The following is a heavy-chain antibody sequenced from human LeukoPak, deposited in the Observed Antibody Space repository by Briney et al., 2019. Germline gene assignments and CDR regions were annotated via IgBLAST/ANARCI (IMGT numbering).Heavy chain of an antibody. CDR1: GFTFSSYS. D-gene: IGHD3-22*01. Sequence: GGSLRLSCAAYGFTFSSYSMNWVRQAPGKGLEWVSSISSSSSYIYYADSVKGRFTISRDNAKNSLYLQMNSLRAEDTAVYYCARALDSSGYLLPDYWGQGTLVTVSS. V-gene: IGHV3-21*01. CDR2: ISSSSSYI. J-gene: IGHJ4*02. CDR3: ARALDSSGYLLPDY.